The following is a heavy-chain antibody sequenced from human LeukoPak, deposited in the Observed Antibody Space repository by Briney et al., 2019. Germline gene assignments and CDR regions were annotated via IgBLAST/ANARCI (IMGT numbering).Heavy chain of an antibody. D-gene: IGHD3-3*01. CDR3: ARSGFLEWLLIPLGYYYGMDV. V-gene: IGHV1-18*01. Sequence: ASVKVSCKASGYTFTSYGISWVRQAPGQGLEWMGWISAYNGNTNYAQKLQGRVTMTTDTSTSTAFTELRSLRSDDTAVYYCARSGFLEWLLIPLGYYYGMDVWGQGTTVTVSS. J-gene: IGHJ6*02. CDR1: GYTFTSYG. CDR2: ISAYNGNT.